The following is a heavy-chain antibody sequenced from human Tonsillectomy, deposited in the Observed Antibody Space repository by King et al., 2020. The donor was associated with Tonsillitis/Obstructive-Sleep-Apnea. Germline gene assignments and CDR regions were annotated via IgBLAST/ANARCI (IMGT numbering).Heavy chain of an antibody. CDR2: IIPVFRAP. CDR1: GGTFSSYA. Sequence: EQLVQSGAEVKKPGSSVKVSCKASGGTFSSYAITWVRQAPGQGLEWMGEIIPVFRAPRYAQKFQGRVTITADESTSTAYMELSSLRSEDTAVYYCARRGQGIQPGDGYYYYYMDVWGKGTTVTVSS. D-gene: IGHD5-18*01. CDR3: ARRGQGIQPGDGYYYYYMDV. J-gene: IGHJ6*03. V-gene: IGHV1-69*01.